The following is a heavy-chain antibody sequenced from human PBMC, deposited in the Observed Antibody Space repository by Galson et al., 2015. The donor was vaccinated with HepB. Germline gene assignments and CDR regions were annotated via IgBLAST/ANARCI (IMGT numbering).Heavy chain of an antibody. CDR1: GFTFSSYW. V-gene: IGHV3-7*03. CDR3: AREAGQRAQLYWYFDL. CDR2: IKQDGSEK. Sequence: SLRLSCAASGFTFSSYWMSWVRQAPGKGLEWVANIKQDGSEKYYVDSVKGRFTISRDNAKNSLYLQMNSLRAEDTAVYYCAREAGQRAQLYWYFDLWGRAPWSLSPQ. J-gene: IGHJ2*01. D-gene: IGHD6-13*01.